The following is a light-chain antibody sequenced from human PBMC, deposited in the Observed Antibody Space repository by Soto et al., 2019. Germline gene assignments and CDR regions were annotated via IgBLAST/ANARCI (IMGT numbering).Light chain of an antibody. J-gene: IGLJ3*02. CDR1: SGHSNYA. V-gene: IGLV4-69*01. CDR3: QTWGAGIRV. CDR2: INRDGSH. Sequence: QSVLTQSPSASASLGASVKLTCTLSSGHSNYAIAWHQQQPERGPRFLMKINRDGSHNKGDGIPDRFSGSISGAERYLTISGLQSEDEADYYCQTWGAGIRVFGGGTKLTVL.